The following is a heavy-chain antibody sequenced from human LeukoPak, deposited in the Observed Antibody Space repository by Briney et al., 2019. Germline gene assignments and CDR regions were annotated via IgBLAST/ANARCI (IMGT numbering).Heavy chain of an antibody. CDR1: GYSISSGYY. J-gene: IGHJ4*02. Sequence: SETLSLTCAASGYSISSGYYWGWIRQPPGKGLEWIGSIYHSGSTYYNPSLKSRVTISVDTSKNQFSLKLSSVTAADTAVYYCARADPYYYGSGSYRGQVDYWGQGTLVTVSS. CDR3: ARADPYYYGSGSYRGQVDY. D-gene: IGHD3-10*01. V-gene: IGHV4-38-2*01. CDR2: IYHSGST.